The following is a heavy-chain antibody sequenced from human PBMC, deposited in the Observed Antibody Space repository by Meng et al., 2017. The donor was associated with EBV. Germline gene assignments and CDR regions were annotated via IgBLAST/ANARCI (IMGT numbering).Heavy chain of an antibody. V-gene: IGHV2-5*02. CDR2: VCLDNDI. Sequence: TLKEFDPALVQPLPTSKLPCPPSELSRTTCGMGVGWISQPPGKPLEWRTLVCLDNDIRYSPFLRNRLSITNDTSKNQVFLSLTNMDPVDSGTYYCADVAYRRGISYFDSWGQGILVTVSS. D-gene: IGHD3-10*01. CDR3: ADVAYRRGISYFDS. CDR1: ELSRTTCGMG. J-gene: IGHJ4*02.